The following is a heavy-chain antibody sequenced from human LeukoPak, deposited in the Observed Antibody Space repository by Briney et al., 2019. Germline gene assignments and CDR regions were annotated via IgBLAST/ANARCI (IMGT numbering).Heavy chain of an antibody. V-gene: IGHV3-23*01. CDR3: AKLTILGYCSGGSCYDRRVFDY. CDR2: ISGSGGST. D-gene: IGHD2-15*01. CDR1: GFTFSSYA. Sequence: PGGSLRLSCAASGFTFSSYAMSWARQAPGKGLEWVSAISGSGGSTYYADSVKGRFTISRDNSKNTLYLQMNSLRAEDTAVYYCAKLTILGYCSGGSCYDRRVFDYWGQGTLVTVSS. J-gene: IGHJ4*02.